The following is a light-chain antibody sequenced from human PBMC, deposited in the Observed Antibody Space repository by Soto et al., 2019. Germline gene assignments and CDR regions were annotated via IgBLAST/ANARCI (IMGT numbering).Light chain of an antibody. J-gene: IGLJ1*01. CDR3: SSYSISTAYL. CDR2: EVS. V-gene: IGLV2-14*01. CDR1: SSDVGGYDY. Sequence: QSALTQPASVSGSPGQSITISCTGTSSDVGGYDYVSWYQLHPGKAPKLMVFEVSNRPSGVSYRFSGSKSGNTASLTISGLQAEDEADYFCSSYSISTAYLFGTGTKGTGL.